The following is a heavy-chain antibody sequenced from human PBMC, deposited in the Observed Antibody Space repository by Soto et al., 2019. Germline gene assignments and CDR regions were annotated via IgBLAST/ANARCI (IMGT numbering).Heavy chain of an antibody. CDR2: IYYSGST. CDR3: ARGIEGWYQGRYYYGMDV. CDR1: GGSVSSGSYY. J-gene: IGHJ6*02. D-gene: IGHD6-19*01. V-gene: IGHV4-61*01. Sequence: QVQLQESGPGLVKPSETLSLTCTVSGGSVSSGSYYWSRIRQPPGKGLEWIGYIYYSGSTTYNPSLKSRVTISVDTSKNQFSLKLSSVTAADTAVYYCARGIEGWYQGRYYYGMDVWGQGTTVTVSS.